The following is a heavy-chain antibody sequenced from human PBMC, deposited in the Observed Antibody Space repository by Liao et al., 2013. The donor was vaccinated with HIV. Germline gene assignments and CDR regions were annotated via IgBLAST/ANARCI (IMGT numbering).Heavy chain of an antibody. J-gene: IGHJ3*02. CDR2: IYYKGST. V-gene: IGHV4-59*01. CDR3: ASSGGPVLVLQSLGPRHPGRCLLSVLHGHRFYVWAGTGTVSLSDAFDI. D-gene: IGHD2-8*02. Sequence: QVQLQESGPGLVKSSETLSLTCTVSGGSINGFYWSWLRQPPGRGLEWIGYIYYKGSTNYNPSFKSRITISIDTSRNQFSLKLSSVTAADTAVYYCASSGGPVLVLQSLGPRHPGRCLLSVLHGHRFYVWAGTGTVSLSDAFDIWGRGTMVTVSS. CDR1: GGSINGFY.